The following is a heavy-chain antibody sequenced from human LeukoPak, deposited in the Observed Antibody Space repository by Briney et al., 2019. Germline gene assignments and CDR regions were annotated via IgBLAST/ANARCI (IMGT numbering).Heavy chain of an antibody. CDR3: ARAPYSRSGEFDY. V-gene: IGHV3-53*01. D-gene: IGHD3-16*01. J-gene: IGHJ4*02. CDR1: GFTVSSNY. Sequence: GRSLRLSCAASGFTVSSNYMSWVRQAPGKGLEWVSVIYSGGSTYYADSVKGRFTISRDNSKNTLYLQMNSLRAEDTAVYYCARAPYSRSGEFDYWGQGTLVTVSS. CDR2: IYSGGST.